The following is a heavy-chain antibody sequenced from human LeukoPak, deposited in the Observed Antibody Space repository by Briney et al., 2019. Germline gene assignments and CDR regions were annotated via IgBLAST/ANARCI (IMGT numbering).Heavy chain of an antibody. V-gene: IGHV4-61*02. J-gene: IGHJ5*02. CDR2: IYTSGST. Sequence: SETLSLTCTVSGGSISSGSYYWSWIRQPAGKGLEWIGRIYTSGSTNYNPSLKSPVTISVDTSKNQFSLKLSSVTAADTAVYYCAREMRQWLSPIDPWGQGTLVTVSS. CDR1: GGSISSGSYY. CDR3: AREMRQWLSPIDP. D-gene: IGHD6-19*01.